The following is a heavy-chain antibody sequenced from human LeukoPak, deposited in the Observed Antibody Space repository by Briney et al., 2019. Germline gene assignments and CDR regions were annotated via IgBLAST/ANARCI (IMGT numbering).Heavy chain of an antibody. J-gene: IGHJ4*02. CDR3: AKRGVVIRVILVGFHKEAYYFDS. D-gene: IGHD3-22*01. CDR1: GITLSNYG. V-gene: IGHV3-23*01. CDR2: ISDSGGRT. Sequence: GGSLRLSCAVSGITLSNYGMSWVRQAPGKGLEWVAGISDSGGRTNYPDSVKGRFTISRDNPKNTPYLQMNSLRAEDTAVYFCAKRGVVIRVILVGFHKEAYYFDSWGQGALVTVSS.